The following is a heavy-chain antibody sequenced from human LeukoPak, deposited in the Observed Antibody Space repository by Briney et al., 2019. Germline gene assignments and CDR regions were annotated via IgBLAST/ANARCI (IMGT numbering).Heavy chain of an antibody. V-gene: IGHV4-34*01. J-gene: IGHJ4*02. CDR2: INHSGST. CDR1: GGSFSGYY. D-gene: IGHD5-24*01. CDR3: AIFRDVVGIPGDY. Sequence: SETLSLTCAVYGGSFSGYYWSWIRQPPGKGLEWIGEINHSGSTNYNPSLKSRVTISVDTSKNQFSLKLSSVTAADTAVYYCAIFRDVVGIPGDYWGQGTLVTVSS.